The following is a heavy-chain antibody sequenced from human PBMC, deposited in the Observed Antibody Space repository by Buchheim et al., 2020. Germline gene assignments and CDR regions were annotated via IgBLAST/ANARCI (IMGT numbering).Heavy chain of an antibody. Sequence: EVQLEESGGDLVKPGGSLRLSCAASGFTFSNAWMTWVRQAPGKGLEWVGRIKSQSNGGTTDYAAPVKVRLPISRDDSKDTLYLQMNSLNTEDTAIYYCIRNRLAGTGEDSWGQGTL. CDR3: IRNRLAGTGEDS. V-gene: IGHV3-15*01. D-gene: IGHD1-1*01. CDR2: IKSQSNGGTT. CDR1: GFTFSNAW. J-gene: IGHJ4*02.